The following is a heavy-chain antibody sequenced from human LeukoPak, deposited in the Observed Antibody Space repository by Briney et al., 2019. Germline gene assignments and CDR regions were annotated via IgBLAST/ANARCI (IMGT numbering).Heavy chain of an antibody. D-gene: IGHD3-10*01. CDR2: IYHTGST. Sequence: PSETLSLTCTVSGYSISSGYYWGWIRQPPGKGLEWIGSIYHTGSTYYNPSLKSRVTLSVDTSNNQFSLKLSSVTAADTAVYYCASTQPLLWFGESDDYWGQGTLVTVSS. CDR1: GYSISSGYY. J-gene: IGHJ4*02. V-gene: IGHV4-38-2*02. CDR3: ASTQPLLWFGESDDY.